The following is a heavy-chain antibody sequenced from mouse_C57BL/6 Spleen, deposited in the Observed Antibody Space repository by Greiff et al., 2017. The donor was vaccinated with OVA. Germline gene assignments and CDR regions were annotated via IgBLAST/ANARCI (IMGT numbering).Heavy chain of an antibody. J-gene: IGHJ3*01. CDR1: GFTFSSYG. CDR3: ARFLFAY. CDR2: ISSGGSYT. Sequence: DVKLQESGGDLVKPGGSLKLSCAASGFTFSSYGMSWVRQTPDKRLEWVATISSGGSYTYYPDSVKGRFTISRDNAKNTLYLQMSSLKSEDTAMYYCARFLFAYWGQGTLVTVSA. V-gene: IGHV5-6*02.